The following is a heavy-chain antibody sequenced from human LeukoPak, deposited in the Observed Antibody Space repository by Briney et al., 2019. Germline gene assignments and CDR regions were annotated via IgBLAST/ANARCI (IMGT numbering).Heavy chain of an antibody. V-gene: IGHV2-70*11. CDR1: GGSISSYY. Sequence: TLSLTCTVSGGSISSYYWSWIRQPPGKGLERLARIDWDDDKYYNTSLKTRLTISKDTSKNQVVLAMTNMDPVDTATYYCARIRAVTDFDYWGQGTQVTVSS. CDR3: ARIRAVTDFDY. J-gene: IGHJ4*02. CDR2: IDWDDDK. D-gene: IGHD4-17*01.